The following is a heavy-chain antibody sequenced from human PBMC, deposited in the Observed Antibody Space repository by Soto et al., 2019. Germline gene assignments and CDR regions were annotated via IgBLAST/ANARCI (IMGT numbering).Heavy chain of an antibody. Sequence: SLRLSCAASGFTFHDYAMHWVRQAPGKGLEWVSGITWNSGSLGYADSVKGRFTISRDNSKNTLYLQMNSLRAEDTAVYYCAREKIGYSYGSDYYYYGMDVWGQGTTVTVSS. CDR1: GFTFHDYA. D-gene: IGHD5-18*01. J-gene: IGHJ6*02. CDR3: AREKIGYSYGSDYYYYGMDV. CDR2: ITWNSGSL. V-gene: IGHV3-9*01.